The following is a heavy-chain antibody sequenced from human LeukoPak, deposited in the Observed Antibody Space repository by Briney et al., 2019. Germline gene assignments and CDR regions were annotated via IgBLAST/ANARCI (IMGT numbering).Heavy chain of an antibody. Sequence: GGSLRLSCAASGFTFSSYAMSWVRQAPGKGLEWVSAISGSGGSTYYADSVKGRFTISRDNSKNTLYLQMNSLRAEDTAVYYRAKARSYYDFWSGYSLMYYFDYWGQGTLVTVSS. CDR3: AKARSYYDFWSGYSLMYYFDY. V-gene: IGHV3-23*01. CDR1: GFTFSSYA. J-gene: IGHJ4*02. D-gene: IGHD3-3*01. CDR2: ISGSGGST.